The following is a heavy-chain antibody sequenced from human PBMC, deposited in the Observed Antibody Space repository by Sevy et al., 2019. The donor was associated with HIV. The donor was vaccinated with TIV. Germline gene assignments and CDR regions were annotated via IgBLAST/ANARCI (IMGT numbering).Heavy chain of an antibody. CDR3: AREMRHDDLDY. CDR1: GGCISSSSYY. D-gene: IGHD1-1*01. Sequence: SETLSLTCTVSGGCISSSSYYWGWIRQPPGKGLEWIGSIYYSGSTYYNPSLKSRVTISVDTSKNQFSLKLSSVTAADTAVYYCAREMRHDDLDYWGQGSLVTVSS. CDR2: IYYSGST. J-gene: IGHJ4*02. V-gene: IGHV4-39*02.